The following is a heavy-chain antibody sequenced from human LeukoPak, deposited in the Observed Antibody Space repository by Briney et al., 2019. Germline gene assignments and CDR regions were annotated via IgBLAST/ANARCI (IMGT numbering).Heavy chain of an antibody. D-gene: IGHD5-12*01. CDR2: IKQDGSEK. Sequence: PGGSLRLSCAASGFTFSSYWMSWVRQAPGKGLEWVASIKQDGSEKYYVDSVKGRFTISRDNTKNSLYLQMNSLRAEDTAAYYCARYPNIVAGNYFDYWGQGTLVTVSS. CDR3: ARYPNIVAGNYFDY. CDR1: GFTFSSYW. J-gene: IGHJ4*02. V-gene: IGHV3-7*03.